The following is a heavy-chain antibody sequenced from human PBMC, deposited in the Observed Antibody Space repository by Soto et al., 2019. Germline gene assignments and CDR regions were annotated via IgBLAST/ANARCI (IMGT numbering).Heavy chain of an antibody. V-gene: IGHV3-23*01. Sequence: GGSVRLSCVASGVNFTTYAMSWVGKAPGTGLEWVSSIGVRGGSPYSADCVKGRFTISRDTAKSTLSLHMDSRRPEDTATYSCARYPDMYDYDGSRGGDDFWGPGTPVTVSS. CDR3: ARYPDMYDYDGSRGGDDF. CDR2: IGVRGGSP. D-gene: IGHD3-16*01. CDR1: GVNFTTYA. J-gene: IGHJ4*02.